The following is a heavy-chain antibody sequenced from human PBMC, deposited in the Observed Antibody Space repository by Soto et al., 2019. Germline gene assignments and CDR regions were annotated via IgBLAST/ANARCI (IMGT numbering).Heavy chain of an antibody. CDR2: IYYSGST. D-gene: IGHD1-26*01. CDR1: GGSISRYY. Sequence: SETLSLTCTVSGGSISRYYWNWIRQPPGKGLEWIGYIYYSGSTNYNPSLKSRVTISVDTSKNQFSLKLTSVTAADTAVYHCARHVGNSPPGSWGQGTLVTVSS. V-gene: IGHV4-59*08. CDR3: ARHVGNSPPGS. J-gene: IGHJ4*02.